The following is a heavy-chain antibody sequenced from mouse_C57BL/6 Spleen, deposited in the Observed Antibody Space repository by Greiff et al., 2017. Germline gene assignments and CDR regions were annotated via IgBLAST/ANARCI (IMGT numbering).Heavy chain of an antibody. V-gene: IGHV1-50*01. J-gene: IGHJ2*01. CDR1: GYTFTSYW. CDR3: ARGGPNGYFDY. CDR2: IDPSDSYT. Sequence: QVQLKQPGAELVKPGASVKLSCKASGYTFTSYWMQWVKQRPGQGLEWIGEIDPSDSYTNYNQKFKGKATLTVDTSSSTAYMQLSSLTSEDSAVYYCARGGPNGYFDYWGQGTTLTVSS. D-gene: IGHD1-1*02.